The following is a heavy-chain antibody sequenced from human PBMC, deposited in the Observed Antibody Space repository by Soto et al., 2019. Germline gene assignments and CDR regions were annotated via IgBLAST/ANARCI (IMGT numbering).Heavy chain of an antibody. Sequence: GASVKVSCKASGYTFTNYGISWVRQAPRQGPEWMGWISTYNGNTNYAQKFQDRVTMTTETSTSTAYMELRSLRSDDTAVYYCARWCPGSSCYFIHWGQGSLVTVSA. CDR1: GYTFTNYG. V-gene: IGHV1-18*01. CDR2: ISTYNGNT. D-gene: IGHD2-15*01. J-gene: IGHJ4*02. CDR3: ARWCPGSSCYFIH.